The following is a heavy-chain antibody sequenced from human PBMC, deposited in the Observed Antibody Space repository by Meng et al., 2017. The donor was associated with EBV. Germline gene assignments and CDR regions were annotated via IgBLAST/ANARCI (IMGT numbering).Heavy chain of an antibody. V-gene: IGHV1-18*01. CDR1: GYTFTSYG. CDR3: ACRGDRTDY. CDR2: ISAYNGNT. D-gene: IGHD2-21*02. Sequence: VVRSGVGVKMPGASVKVSGKASGYTFTSYGISWVRQAPGKGLEWMGWISAYNGNTNYAQKLQGRVTMTTDTSTSTAYMELRSLRSDNTAVYYCACRGDRTDYWGQGTLVTVSS. J-gene: IGHJ4*02.